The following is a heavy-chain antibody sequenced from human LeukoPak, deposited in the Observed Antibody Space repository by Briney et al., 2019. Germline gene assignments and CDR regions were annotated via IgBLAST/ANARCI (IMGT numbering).Heavy chain of an antibody. Sequence: GGSLRLSCAASGFTFSSYAMSWVRQAPGKGLEWVSAISGGSTYYADSVKGRFTISRDNSKNTLYLQMNSLRAEDTAVYYCAKDPYQLLFSNWFDPWGQGTLVTVSS. CDR2: ISGGST. CDR1: GFTFSSYA. V-gene: IGHV3-23*01. D-gene: IGHD2-2*01. J-gene: IGHJ5*02. CDR3: AKDPYQLLFSNWFDP.